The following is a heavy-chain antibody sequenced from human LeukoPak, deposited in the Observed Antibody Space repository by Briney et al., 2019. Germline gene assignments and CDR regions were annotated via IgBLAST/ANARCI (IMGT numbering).Heavy chain of an antibody. J-gene: IGHJ5*02. Sequence: KSGGSLRLSCAASGFSFSDDYMSWIRQAPGKGLEWVSYVSGTSTYTSYADSVRGRFTISRDNAMNSLYLQMNSLRAEDTAVYYCVRLYDARPSSWGQGTLVTVSS. CDR2: VSGTSTYT. V-gene: IGHV3-11*06. CDR1: GFSFSDDY. D-gene: IGHD3-22*01. CDR3: VRLYDARPSS.